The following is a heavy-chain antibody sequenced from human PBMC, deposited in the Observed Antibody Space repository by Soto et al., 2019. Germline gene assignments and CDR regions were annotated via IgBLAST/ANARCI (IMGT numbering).Heavy chain of an antibody. CDR1: GYTFTSYG. J-gene: IGHJ6*03. CDR2: ISAYNGNT. D-gene: IGHD5-12*01. CDR3: AREKGLRNYMDV. V-gene: IGHV1-18*01. Sequence: ASVKVSCKASGYTFTSYGISWVLQAPGQGLEWMGWISAYNGNTNYAQKLQGRVTMTTDTSTSTAYMELRSLRSDDTAVYYRAREKGLRNYMDVWGKGTTVTVSS.